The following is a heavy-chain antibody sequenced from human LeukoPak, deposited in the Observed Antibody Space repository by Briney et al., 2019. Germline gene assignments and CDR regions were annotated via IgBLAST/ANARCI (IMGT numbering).Heavy chain of an antibody. CDR1: GYTFTSYD. CDR3: ARGRFYRGGNGVVGY. Sequence: AAVKVSCKASGYTFTSYDINWVRQATGQGLEWMGWMNPNSGNTGYAQKFQGRVTMTRNTSISTAYMELSSLRSEDTAVYYCARGRFYRGGNGVVGYWGQGTLVTVSS. D-gene: IGHD4-23*01. CDR2: MNPNSGNT. V-gene: IGHV1-8*01. J-gene: IGHJ4*02.